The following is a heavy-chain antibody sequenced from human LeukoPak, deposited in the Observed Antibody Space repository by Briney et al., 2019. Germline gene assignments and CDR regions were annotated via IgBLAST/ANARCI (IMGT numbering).Heavy chain of an antibody. Sequence: SVKVSCKASGGTFSSYAISWVRQAPGQGLEWMGGIIPIFGTANYAQKFQGRVTITDKSTSTAYMELSSLRSEDTAVYYCARGGQASHYYYYYGMDVWGKGTTVTVSS. V-gene: IGHV1-69*06. J-gene: IGHJ6*04. CDR1: GGTFSSYA. CDR2: IIPIFGTA. CDR3: ARGGQASHYYYYYGMDV.